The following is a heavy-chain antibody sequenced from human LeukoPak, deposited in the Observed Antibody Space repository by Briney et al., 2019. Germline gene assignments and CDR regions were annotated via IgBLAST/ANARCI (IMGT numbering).Heavy chain of an antibody. CDR3: ARGRVSYRLNALDY. Sequence: GGSLRLSCAASGFTFSTYSMNWVRQAPGKGLEWVSSISSNSRYRYYADSVRGRFTISRDNAKNSVYLQMNSLRAEDTAVYYCARGRVSYRLNALDYWGQGTLATVSS. V-gene: IGHV3-21*01. D-gene: IGHD3-16*02. CDR2: ISSNSRYR. CDR1: GFTFSTYS. J-gene: IGHJ4*02.